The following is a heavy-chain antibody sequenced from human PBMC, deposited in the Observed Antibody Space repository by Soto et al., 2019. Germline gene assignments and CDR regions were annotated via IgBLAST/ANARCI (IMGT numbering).Heavy chain of an antibody. D-gene: IGHD3-9*01. CDR3: ARDFAWKRGKVGRYYYGMDV. CDR1: GFTLSNAW. J-gene: IGHJ6*02. Sequence: EVQLVESGGALVEPGGSLRVSCAASGFTLSNAWMHWVRQAPGKGLEWVGRIKREADGGTTDYAAPVKGRFTISRDNTKNSLFLQMDSLRVEDTAVYYCARDFAWKRGKVGRYYYGMDVWGQGTTVTVSS. CDR2: IKREADGGTT. V-gene: IGHV3-15*02.